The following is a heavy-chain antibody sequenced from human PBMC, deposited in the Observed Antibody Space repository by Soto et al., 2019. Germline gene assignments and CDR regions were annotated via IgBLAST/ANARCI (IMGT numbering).Heavy chain of an antibody. CDR2: ISINGGST. V-gene: IGHV3-64D*06. CDR1: GFTFSIYA. Sequence: GGSLRLSCSASGFTFSIYAMHWVRQAPGKGLEYVSSISINGGSTHYADSVKGRFTISRDNSKNTQYLQMSSLRADDTALYYFVKGEYYYDSSGYYPFDYWGQGTLVTVSS. CDR3: VKGEYYYDSSGYYPFDY. D-gene: IGHD3-22*01. J-gene: IGHJ4*02.